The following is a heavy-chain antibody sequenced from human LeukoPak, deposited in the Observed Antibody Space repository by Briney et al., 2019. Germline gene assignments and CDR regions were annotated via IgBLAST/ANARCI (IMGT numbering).Heavy chain of an antibody. Sequence: GGSLRLSCAASGFTFSSYSMNWVRQAPGKGLEWVSYISSSSSTIYYADSVKGRFTISRDNAKNSLYLQMNSLRAEDTAVYYCARVQGTIFGVVNLDYWGQGTLVTVPS. V-gene: IGHV3-48*01. J-gene: IGHJ4*02. D-gene: IGHD3-3*01. CDR3: ARVQGTIFGVVNLDY. CDR2: ISSSSSTI. CDR1: GFTFSSYS.